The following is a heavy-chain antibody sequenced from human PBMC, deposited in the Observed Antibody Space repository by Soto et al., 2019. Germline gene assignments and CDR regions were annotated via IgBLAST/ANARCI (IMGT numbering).Heavy chain of an antibody. Sequence: EVQLVESGGGLVQPGGSLRLSCAASGFTFSSYWMSWVRQAPGKGLEWVANIKQDGSEKYDVDSVKGRFTISRDNAKNSLYLQMNSLRAEDTAVYYCARCLRYFELAGFDPWGQGTMVTVSS. V-gene: IGHV3-7*01. CDR1: GFTFSSYW. D-gene: IGHD3-9*01. J-gene: IGHJ5*02. CDR3: ARCLRYFELAGFDP. CDR2: IKQDGSEK.